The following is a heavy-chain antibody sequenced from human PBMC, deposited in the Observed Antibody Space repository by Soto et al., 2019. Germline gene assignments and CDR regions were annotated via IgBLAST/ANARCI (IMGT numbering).Heavy chain of an antibody. Sequence: LRLSCAASGFTFRSFTMNWVRQAPGKGLEWVSLLSGSGDNTYYADSVKGRFTISRDNSKSTLYLQMNSLRAEDTAIYYCAKDISPGQGYRIFDYWGQGTQVTVSS. CDR2: LSGSGDNT. CDR3: AKDISPGQGYRIFDY. V-gene: IGHV3-23*01. D-gene: IGHD5-18*01. J-gene: IGHJ4*02. CDR1: GFTFRSFT.